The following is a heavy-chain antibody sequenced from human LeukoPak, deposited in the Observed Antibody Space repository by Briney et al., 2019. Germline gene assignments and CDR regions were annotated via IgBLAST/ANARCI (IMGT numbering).Heavy chain of an antibody. V-gene: IGHV6-1*01. CDR3: ARQSYRRFDP. J-gene: IGHJ5*02. Sequence: SQTLSLTCAISGDSVSSNSVAWNWFRQSPSRGLEWLGRTYHTSKWNNDYAVSVQSRIAVNPDTSKNQFSLHLNSVTPDDTAVYYCARQSYRRFDPWGQGTLVTVSS. CDR1: GDSVSSNSVA. CDR2: TYHTSKWNN.